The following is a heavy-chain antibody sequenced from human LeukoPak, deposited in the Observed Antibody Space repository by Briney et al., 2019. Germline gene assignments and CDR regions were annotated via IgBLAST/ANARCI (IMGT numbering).Heavy chain of an antibody. CDR3: ANMLRGVLYYFDH. Sequence: GGSLRLSCAASGLTFSSYAMSWVRQAPGKGLEWVSSVNTGGAGTYYADSVKGRFSISRDNSKNTLYLQMNSLRAEDTAIYYCANMLRGVLYYFDHWGQGTLVTVSS. D-gene: IGHD3-10*01. CDR2: VNTGGAGT. CDR1: GLTFSSYA. V-gene: IGHV3-23*01. J-gene: IGHJ4*02.